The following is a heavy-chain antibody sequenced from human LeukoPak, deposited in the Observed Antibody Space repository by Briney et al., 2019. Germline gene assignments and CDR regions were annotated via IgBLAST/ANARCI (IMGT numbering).Heavy chain of an antibody. D-gene: IGHD2-15*01. CDR2: INHSGST. V-gene: IGHV4-38-2*02. CDR3: ARVCSSGRCLDY. J-gene: IGHJ4*02. CDR1: GYSISSGYY. Sequence: SETLSLTCTVSGYSISSGYYRDWMRQPPGKGLEWIGSINHSGSTYYNPSLKSRVTVSVDTSKNQVSLRLSSVTAADTAVYYCARVCSSGRCLDYWGQGTLVTVSS.